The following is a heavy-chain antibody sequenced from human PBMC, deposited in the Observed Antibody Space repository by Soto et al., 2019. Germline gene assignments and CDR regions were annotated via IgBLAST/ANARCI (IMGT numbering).Heavy chain of an antibody. D-gene: IGHD3-22*01. CDR1: GGSISSGGYY. CDR2: IYYSGST. J-gene: IGHJ4*02. Sequence: SETLSLTCTVSGGSISSGGYYWSWIRQHPGKGLEWIGYIYYSGSTYYNPSLKSRVTISVDTSKNQFSLKLSSVTAADTAVYYGARASYYDSSVYFWGQGTLVTVSS. V-gene: IGHV4-31*03. CDR3: ARASYYDSSVYF.